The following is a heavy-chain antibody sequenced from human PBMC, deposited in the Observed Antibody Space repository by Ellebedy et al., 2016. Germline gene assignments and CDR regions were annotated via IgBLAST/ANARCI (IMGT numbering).Heavy chain of an antibody. J-gene: IGHJ4*02. D-gene: IGHD4-17*01. CDR2: IYLRGST. CDR3: ARNGGYFLDS. Sequence: SETLSLTCAVSGGSISSSNWWSWARQSPGQGLEWTGQIYLRGSTTYNPSLKSRVTISVDQSKNQLSLKLNSATAADTAVYYCARNGGYFLDSWGQGTLVTVSS. V-gene: IGHV4-4*02. CDR1: GGSISSSNW.